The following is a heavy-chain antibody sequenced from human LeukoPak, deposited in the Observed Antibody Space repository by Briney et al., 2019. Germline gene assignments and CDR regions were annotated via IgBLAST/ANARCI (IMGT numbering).Heavy chain of an antibody. CDR3: ARDNGGGAGYFDY. J-gene: IGHJ4*02. V-gene: IGHV3-33*01. CDR1: GFIFSSYG. D-gene: IGHD4-23*01. CDR2: IWYDGINK. Sequence: GGTLRLSCAASGFIFSSYGMHWVREAPGKGLEWVAAIWYDGINKYCADSVKGRFSISRENSKNRVNMEMNSLIAEDTPLYYCARDNGGGAGYFDYWGQVTMVTVSS.